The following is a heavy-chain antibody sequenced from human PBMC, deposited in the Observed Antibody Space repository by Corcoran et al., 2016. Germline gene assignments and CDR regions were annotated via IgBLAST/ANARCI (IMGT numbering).Heavy chain of an antibody. CDR3: ARDPPGYSGSYYLDY. J-gene: IGHJ4*02. CDR2: ISAYNGNT. Sequence: QVQLVQSGAEVKKPGASVKVSCKASGYTFTSYGNSWVRQAPGQGLEWMGWISAYNGNTNYAQQLQGRVTMTTDTSKSTAYMELRSLRSDDPAVYYCARDPPGYSGSYYLDYWGQGTLVTVSS. D-gene: IGHD1-26*01. V-gene: IGHV1-18*01. CDR1: GYTFTSYG.